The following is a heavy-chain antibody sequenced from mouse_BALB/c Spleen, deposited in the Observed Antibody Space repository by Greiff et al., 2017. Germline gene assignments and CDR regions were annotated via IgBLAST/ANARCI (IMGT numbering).Heavy chain of an antibody. CDR2: ISSGGST. CDR1: GFTFSSYA. V-gene: IGHV5-6-5*01. J-gene: IGHJ4*01. Sequence: DVQLVESGGGLVKPGGSLKLSCAASGFTFSSYAMSWVRQTPEKRLEWVASISSGGSTYYPDSVKGRFTISRDNARNILYLQMSSLRSEDTAMYYCARDEYDEGYYAMDYWGQGTSVTVSS. D-gene: IGHD2-14*01. CDR3: ARDEYDEGYYAMDY.